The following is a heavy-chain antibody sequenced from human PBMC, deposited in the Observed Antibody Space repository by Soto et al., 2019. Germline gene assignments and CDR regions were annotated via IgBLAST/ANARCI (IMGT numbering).Heavy chain of an antibody. Sequence: VQLVESGGGVVQPGRSLRLSCAASGFTFSSYGMHWVRQAPGKGLEWVAVIWYDGSNKYYADSVKGRFTISRDNSKNTLYLQMNSLRAEDTAVYYCARELQTGAFDIWGQGTMVTVSS. CDR2: IWYDGSNK. CDR3: ARELQTGAFDI. CDR1: GFTFSSYG. J-gene: IGHJ3*02. V-gene: IGHV3-33*01.